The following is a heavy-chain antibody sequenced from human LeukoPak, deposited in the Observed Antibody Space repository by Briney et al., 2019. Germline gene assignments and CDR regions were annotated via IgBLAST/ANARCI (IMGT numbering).Heavy chain of an antibody. Sequence: GGSLRLSCAASGFTFSSYAMSWVRQAPGKGLEWVSAISGSGGSTYYADSVKGRFTISRDNSKNTLYLQMNSPRAEDTAVYYCAKDSVYRYSGSYWTDLYYFDYWGQGTLVTVSS. D-gene: IGHD1-26*01. V-gene: IGHV3-23*01. J-gene: IGHJ4*02. CDR1: GFTFSSYA. CDR3: AKDSVYRYSGSYWTDLYYFDY. CDR2: ISGSGGST.